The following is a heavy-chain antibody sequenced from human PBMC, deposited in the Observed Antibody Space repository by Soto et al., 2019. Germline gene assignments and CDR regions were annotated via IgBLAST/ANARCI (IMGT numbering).Heavy chain of an antibody. CDR2: FSASGST. Sequence: EVQLLESGGGLVQPGGSLRLSCAVSGFTFTSYSMSWVRQAPGKGLEWVSTFSASGSTYYADSVKGWFTISRDNSKNTLLLQMNSLRAEDTAIYYCAKLTDLWGQGTLVTVSS. J-gene: IGHJ5*02. D-gene: IGHD3-9*01. CDR1: GFTFTSYS. CDR3: AKLTDL. V-gene: IGHV3-23*01.